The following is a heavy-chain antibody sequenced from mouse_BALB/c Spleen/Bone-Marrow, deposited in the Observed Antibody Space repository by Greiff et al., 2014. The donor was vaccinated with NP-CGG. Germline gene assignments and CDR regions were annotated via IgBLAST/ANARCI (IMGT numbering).Heavy chain of an antibody. CDR2: INPGGGDI. J-gene: IGHJ2*01. D-gene: IGHD6-5*01. CDR1: GYAFTNHL. CDR3: ARRLRDY. V-gene: IGHV1-54*01. Sequence: VQLQQSGGELVRPGTSVRVSCRASGYAFTNHLIEWVKQRPGQGLEWIGMINPGGGDIILNEEFKGKATLTADKSSSTAYMQLNSLTSDDSAVYFCARRLRDYWGQGTTLTVSS.